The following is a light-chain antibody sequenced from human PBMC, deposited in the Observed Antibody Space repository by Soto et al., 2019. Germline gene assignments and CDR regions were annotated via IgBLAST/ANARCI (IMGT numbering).Light chain of an antibody. Sequence: DIQMTQSPSALSGSVGDRVTITCRASQTISSWLAWYQQKPGKAPKLLIYKASTLKSGVPSRFSGSGSGTDFTLTISSLQPDEFATYYCQHYNSYSEAVGQGTKVDIK. V-gene: IGKV1-5*03. CDR2: KAS. CDR3: QHYNSYSEA. J-gene: IGKJ1*01. CDR1: QTISSW.